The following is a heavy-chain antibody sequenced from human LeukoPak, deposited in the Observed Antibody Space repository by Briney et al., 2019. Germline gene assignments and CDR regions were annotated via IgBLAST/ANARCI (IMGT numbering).Heavy chain of an antibody. Sequence: PGGSLRLSCAASGFTFSSYAMHWVRQAPGKGLEWVAVISYDGSNKYYADSVKGRFTISRDNAKNSLYLQMNSLRAEDTAVYYCARVGEMATMVFDYWGQGTLVTVSS. CDR3: ARVGEMATMVFDY. CDR2: ISYDGSNK. J-gene: IGHJ4*02. CDR1: GFTFSSYA. D-gene: IGHD5-24*01. V-gene: IGHV3-30*04.